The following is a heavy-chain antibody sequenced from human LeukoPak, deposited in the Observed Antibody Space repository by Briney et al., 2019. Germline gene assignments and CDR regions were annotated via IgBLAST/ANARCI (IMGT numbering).Heavy chain of an antibody. Sequence: GASVKVSCKASGYTFTINGISWVRQAPGQGLEWMGWISANSGNTNYAQRLQGRVTMTTDTSTSTAYMELRSLRSDDTAVYYCAREGKYYYDSTTNYWGQGTLVTVSS. CDR2: ISANSGNT. D-gene: IGHD3-22*01. CDR1: GYTFTING. CDR3: AREGKYYYDSTTNY. J-gene: IGHJ4*02. V-gene: IGHV1-18*01.